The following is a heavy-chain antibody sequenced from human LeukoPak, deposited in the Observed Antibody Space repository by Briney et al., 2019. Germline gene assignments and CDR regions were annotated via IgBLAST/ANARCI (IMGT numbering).Heavy chain of an antibody. V-gene: IGHV4-39*02. Sequence: PSETLSLTCTVSGTSMINSHYWGWIRQSPGKGLEWIGSIYYSGSTFYNPSLKGRITISVDTSKNHFSLELRSVTAADTAIYYCARNMTAITRLDVFDLWGPGTMVTVSS. D-gene: IGHD2-21*02. CDR3: ARNMTAITRLDVFDL. CDR1: GTSMINSHY. CDR2: IYYSGST. J-gene: IGHJ3*01.